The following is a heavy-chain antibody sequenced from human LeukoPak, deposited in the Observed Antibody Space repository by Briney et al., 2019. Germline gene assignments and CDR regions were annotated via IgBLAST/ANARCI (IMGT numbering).Heavy chain of an antibody. Sequence: PSETLSLTCTVSGGSISTYYWSWIRQPAGKGLEWIGRIHTSGSTNYNPSLKSRVTISVDKSKNQFSLKLSSVTAADTAVYYCAKTAHIVVVTAIQGWFGPWGQGTLVTVSS. V-gene: IGHV4-4*07. D-gene: IGHD2-21*02. CDR3: AKTAHIVVVTAIQGWFGP. CDR1: GGSISTYY. J-gene: IGHJ5*02. CDR2: IHTSGST.